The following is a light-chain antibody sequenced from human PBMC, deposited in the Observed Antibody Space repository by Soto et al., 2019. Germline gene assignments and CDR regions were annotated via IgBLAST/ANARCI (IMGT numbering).Light chain of an antibody. CDR1: QGISTW. Sequence: DIQMTQSPSSVSASVGDRVTITCRAGQGISTWLAWYQQKPGKAPRLLIFGASSLHSGIPSRFSGSGSGTFFTLTISSLQPEDFATYFCQQAKSFPPTFGGGTKVEIK. CDR2: GAS. CDR3: QQAKSFPPT. V-gene: IGKV1-12*01. J-gene: IGKJ4*01.